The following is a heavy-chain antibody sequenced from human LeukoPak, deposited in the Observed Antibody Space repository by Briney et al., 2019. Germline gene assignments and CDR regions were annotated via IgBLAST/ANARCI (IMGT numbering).Heavy chain of an antibody. CDR2: IDKDGSEK. D-gene: IGHD3-3*01. J-gene: IGHJ6*03. CDR1: GFTFSSYS. V-gene: IGHV3-7*01. CDR3: ARIFGYYYYYLDV. Sequence: PGGSLRLSCAASGFTFSSYSMNWIRQAPGKGLEWVATIDKDGSEKYYVDSVKGRFTISRDNAKNSLSLEMNSLRVEDTAVYYCARIFGYYYYYLDVWGKGTPVTISS.